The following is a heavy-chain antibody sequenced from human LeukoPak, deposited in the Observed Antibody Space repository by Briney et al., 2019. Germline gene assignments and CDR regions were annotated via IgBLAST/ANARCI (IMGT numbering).Heavy chain of an antibody. V-gene: IGHV3-21*01. CDR2: ISSSSSYI. Sequence: KPGGSLRLSCAASGFTFSSHSMNWVRQAPGKGLEWVSSISSSSSYIYYADSVKGRFTISRDNAKNSLYLQMNSLRAEDTAVYYCARYSSSRRFGGGFDYWGQGTLVTVSS. CDR3: ARYSSSRRFGGGFDY. D-gene: IGHD6-6*01. J-gene: IGHJ4*02. CDR1: GFTFSSHS.